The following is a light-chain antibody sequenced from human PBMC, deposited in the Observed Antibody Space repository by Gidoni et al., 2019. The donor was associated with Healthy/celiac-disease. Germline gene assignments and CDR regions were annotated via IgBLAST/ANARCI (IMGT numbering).Light chain of an antibody. V-gene: IGKV3-11*01. Sequence: EIVLTQSPATLSLSPGERATLSCRASQSVSSSLAWYQQKPGQAPRLLLYDASNRATGIPARFSGSGSGTDFTLTISSLEPEDFAVYYCQQRSNWPPTFGQXTRLEIK. CDR1: QSVSSS. CDR2: DAS. J-gene: IGKJ5*01. CDR3: QQRSNWPPT.